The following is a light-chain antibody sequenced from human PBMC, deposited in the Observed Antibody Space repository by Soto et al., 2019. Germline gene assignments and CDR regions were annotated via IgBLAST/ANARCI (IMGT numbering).Light chain of an antibody. Sequence: QPASVSGSPGQSITISCTGTGTDVGGYNYVSWYQHHPGKAPKLIIYDVSDRPSGVSNRFSGSKSANTASLTISGLQAEDEADYYCSSYTTSSTLWVFGGGTKVTVL. CDR2: DVS. V-gene: IGLV2-14*01. CDR1: GTDVGGYNY. CDR3: SSYTTSSTLWV. J-gene: IGLJ3*02.